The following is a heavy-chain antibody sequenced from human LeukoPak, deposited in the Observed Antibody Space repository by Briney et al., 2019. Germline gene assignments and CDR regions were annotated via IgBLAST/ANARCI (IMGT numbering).Heavy chain of an antibody. V-gene: IGHV1-2*02. Sequence: ASVKVSCKASGYTFTGYYMHWVRQAPGQGREWMGWINPNSGGTNYAQKFQGRVTMTRDTSISTAYMELSRLRSDDTAVYYCARDTIYDFWSGYHDYWGQGTLVTVSS. CDR3: ARDTIYDFWSGYHDY. CDR1: GYTFTGYY. D-gene: IGHD3-3*01. CDR2: INPNSGGT. J-gene: IGHJ4*02.